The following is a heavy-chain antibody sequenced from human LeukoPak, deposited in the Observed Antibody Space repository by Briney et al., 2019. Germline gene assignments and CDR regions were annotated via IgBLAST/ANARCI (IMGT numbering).Heavy chain of an antibody. CDR2: ISSSGSTI. D-gene: IGHD3-10*02. CDR3: AELGITMIGGV. V-gene: IGHV3-48*04. Sequence: GGSLRLSCAASGFAFSSCSMNWVRQAPGKGLEWVSYISSSGSTIYYADSVKGRFTISRDNAKNSLYLQMNSLRAEDTAVYYCAELGITMIGGVWGKGTPVTISS. J-gene: IGHJ6*04. CDR1: GFAFSSCS.